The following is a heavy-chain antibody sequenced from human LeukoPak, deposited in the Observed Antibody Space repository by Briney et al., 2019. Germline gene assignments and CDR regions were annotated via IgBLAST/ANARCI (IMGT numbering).Heavy chain of an antibody. V-gene: IGHV5-51*01. D-gene: IGHD2-2*01. CDR1: GYTFVNYW. Sequence: GESLKISCEASGYTFVNYWIGWVRQMPGKGLEWMGIIHPGDSDTTYSPSFQGQATISADKSISTAYLQWSSLRASDTAMYYCARLWGGVVPADDAFDIWGQGTMVTVSS. J-gene: IGHJ3*02. CDR3: ARLWGGVVPADDAFDI. CDR2: IHPGDSDT.